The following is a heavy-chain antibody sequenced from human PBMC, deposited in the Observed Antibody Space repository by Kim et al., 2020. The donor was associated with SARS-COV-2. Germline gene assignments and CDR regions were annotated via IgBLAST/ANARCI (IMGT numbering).Heavy chain of an antibody. J-gene: IGHJ4*02. CDR2: IKQDGSET. CDR3: AGGGGWVLDS. V-gene: IGHV3-7*05. CDR1: GFTFTTYW. Sequence: GGSLRLSCAASGFTFTTYWMFWVRQAPGKWLEWVATIKQDGSETHYVDSVRGRFTISRDNTKNSVYLQMDSLRDEDTAVYYCAGGGGWVLDSWGQGTLVAVST. D-gene: IGHD6-19*01.